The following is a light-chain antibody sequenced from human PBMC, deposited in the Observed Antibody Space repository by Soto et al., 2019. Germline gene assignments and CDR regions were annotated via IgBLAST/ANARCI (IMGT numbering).Light chain of an antibody. CDR3: HHYGRSPYT. Sequence: EIVLTQSPGTLSLSPGERATLSCRASQSVSSSYLAWYQQKPGQAPMLLIYGASSRATGIPDRFSGSGSGTVFTPPISRLEPEVLAVYYAHHYGRSPYTFGQGTKLEIK. CDR1: QSVSSSY. V-gene: IGKV3-20*01. J-gene: IGKJ2*01. CDR2: GAS.